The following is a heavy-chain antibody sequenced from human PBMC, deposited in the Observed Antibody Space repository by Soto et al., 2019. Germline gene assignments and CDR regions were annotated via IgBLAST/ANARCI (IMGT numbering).Heavy chain of an antibody. CDR3: GKDSDYSSSPTIDY. CDR1: GFTFDDYA. Sequence: EVQLVESGGGLVQPGRSLRLSCAASGFTFDDYAMHWVRQAPGQGLEWVSGISWNSGSIGYADSVKGRFTISRDNAKNSLYLQMSSLRADDTAFYYCGKDSDYSSSPTIDYWGQGTLVTVSS. D-gene: IGHD6-6*01. J-gene: IGHJ4*02. CDR2: ISWNSGSI. V-gene: IGHV3-9*01.